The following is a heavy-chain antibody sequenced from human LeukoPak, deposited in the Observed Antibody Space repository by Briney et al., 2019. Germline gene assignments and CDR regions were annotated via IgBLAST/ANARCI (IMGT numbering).Heavy chain of an antibody. Sequence: SETLSLTCTVSGGSISSGDYYWSWIRQPPGKGLEWIGYIYYSRTTNYNPSLKSRVTISVDTSKNQFSLKLTSVTAADTAVYYCARGYCSGGSCYPASSFDYWGQGTLVTVSS. J-gene: IGHJ4*02. D-gene: IGHD2-15*01. CDR1: GGSISSGDYY. V-gene: IGHV4-61*08. CDR2: IYYSRTT. CDR3: ARGYCSGGSCYPASSFDY.